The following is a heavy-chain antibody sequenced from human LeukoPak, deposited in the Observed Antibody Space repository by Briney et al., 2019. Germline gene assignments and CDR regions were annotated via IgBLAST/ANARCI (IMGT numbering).Heavy chain of an antibody. CDR2: ITTNSTYI. D-gene: IGHD6-19*01. CDR1: GFTLSSYS. CDR3: ARGKYSSGWFDY. J-gene: IGHJ4*02. V-gene: IGHV3-21*01. Sequence: GGSLRLSCAASGFTLSSYSMSWVRQAPGKGLEWVSSITTNSTYISYADSVKGRFTISRDNAKNSLYLQMNSLRAEDTAVYYCARGKYSSGWFDYWGQGTLVTVSS.